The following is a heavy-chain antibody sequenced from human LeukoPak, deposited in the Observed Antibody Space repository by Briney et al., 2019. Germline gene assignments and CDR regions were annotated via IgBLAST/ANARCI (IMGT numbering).Heavy chain of an antibody. J-gene: IGHJ6*02. D-gene: IGHD4/OR15-4a*01. CDR1: GGSISHYY. Sequence: PSETLSLTCTVSGGSISHYYWSWIRQPPGKGLEWIGYIYYSGTTTYNPSLKSRVTTSVDTSKNQFSLKLNSVTAADTAVYYCAREDPRTKVPEGMDVWGQGTTVTVSS. V-gene: IGHV4-59*01. CDR3: AREDPRTKVPEGMDV. CDR2: IYYSGTT.